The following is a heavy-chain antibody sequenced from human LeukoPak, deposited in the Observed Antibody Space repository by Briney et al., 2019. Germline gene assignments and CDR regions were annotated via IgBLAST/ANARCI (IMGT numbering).Heavy chain of an antibody. CDR2: ISVGAEYI. CDR3: ASGPPFLKYFEY. Sequence: GGSLRLSCAASGFTFSTYVMNWFRQAPGKGPEWVSTISVGAEYIFYADSVKGRFTISRGDSNNALYLQMHSLRAEDTALYYCASGPPFLKYFEYWGQGTLVTVSS. CDR1: GFTFSTYV. J-gene: IGHJ4*02. D-gene: IGHD3-3*01. V-gene: IGHV3-23*01.